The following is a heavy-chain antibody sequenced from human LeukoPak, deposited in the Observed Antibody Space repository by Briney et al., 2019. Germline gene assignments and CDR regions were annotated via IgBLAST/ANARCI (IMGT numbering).Heavy chain of an antibody. CDR2: ISAYNGNT. CDR1: GYTFTSYG. Sequence: ASVKVSCKASGYTFTSYGISWVRQAPGQGLEWMGWISAYNGNTNYAQKLQGRVTMTTDTSTSTAYMELRSLRTDDTAVYYCARGVGGDIVVVPAAPPYYFDYWGQGTLVTVSS. CDR3: ARGVGGDIVVVPAAPPYYFDY. V-gene: IGHV1-18*01. D-gene: IGHD2-2*01. J-gene: IGHJ4*02.